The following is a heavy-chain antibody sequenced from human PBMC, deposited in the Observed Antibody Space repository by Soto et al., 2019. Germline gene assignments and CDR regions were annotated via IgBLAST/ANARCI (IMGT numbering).Heavy chain of an antibody. CDR3: ARGWIQLWPPHY. J-gene: IGHJ4*02. Sequence: QTGGSLRLSCAASGFTFSSYEMNWVRQAPGKGLEWVSYISSSGSTIYYADSVKGRFTISRDNAKNSLYLQMNSLRAEDTAVYYCARGWIQLWPPHYWGQGTLVTVSS. V-gene: IGHV3-48*03. D-gene: IGHD5-18*01. CDR2: ISSSGSTI. CDR1: GFTFSSYE.